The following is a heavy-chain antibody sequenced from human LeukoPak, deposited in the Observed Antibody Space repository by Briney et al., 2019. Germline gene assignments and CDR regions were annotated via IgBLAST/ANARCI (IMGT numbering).Heavy chain of an antibody. Sequence: SETLSLTCTVSNGSISTYYWSWIRQPPGKGLEWIGYIYSGGTTNSNPSLKSRVTISLDTSKNQFSLKLSSVTAADTAVYYCAGSVPAPKELAFWGQGTLVTVSS. V-gene: IGHV4-4*09. CDR2: IYSGGTT. CDR1: NGSISTYY. D-gene: IGHD1-1*01. J-gene: IGHJ4*02. CDR3: AGSVPAPKELAF.